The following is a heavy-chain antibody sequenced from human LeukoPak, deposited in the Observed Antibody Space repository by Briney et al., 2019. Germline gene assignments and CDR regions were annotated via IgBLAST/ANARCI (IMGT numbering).Heavy chain of an antibody. J-gene: IGHJ5*02. D-gene: IGHD2-21*01. CDR3: ARGDWSYDP. CDR1: GGSISSGGYS. V-gene: IGHV4-30-2*01. CDR2: IYHSGST. Sequence: SQTLSLTCAVSGGSISSGGYSWSWIRQPPGKGLEWTGYIYHSGSTYYNPSLKSRVTMSVDTSKNQFSLKLNSVTAADTAVYYCARGDWSYDPWGQGTLVTVSS.